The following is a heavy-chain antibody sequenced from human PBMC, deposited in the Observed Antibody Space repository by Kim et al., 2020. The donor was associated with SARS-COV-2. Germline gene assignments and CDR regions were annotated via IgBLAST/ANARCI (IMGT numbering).Heavy chain of an antibody. CDR3: ARAHPSGGPGVFDY. Sequence: EQKFQGRVTVTADESTSTAYMELSSLGSEDTAVYYCARAHPSGGPGVFDYWGQGTLVTVSS. V-gene: IGHV1-69*01. D-gene: IGHD3-10*01. J-gene: IGHJ4*02.